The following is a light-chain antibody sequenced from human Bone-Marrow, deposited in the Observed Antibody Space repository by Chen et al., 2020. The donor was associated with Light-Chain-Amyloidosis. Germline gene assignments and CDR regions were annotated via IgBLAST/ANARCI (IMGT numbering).Light chain of an antibody. CDR3: QVWDRSSDRPV. CDR1: NSGSTS. CDR2: DDS. V-gene: IGLV3-21*02. J-gene: IGLJ3*02. Sequence: SYVLTQPSSVSVAPGQTATIACGGNNSGSTSVHWYQQTPGQAPLLVVYDDSDRPSGIPERLSGSNSGNTATRTISMVEAGEEADDYWQVWDRSSDRPVFGGGTKLTVL.